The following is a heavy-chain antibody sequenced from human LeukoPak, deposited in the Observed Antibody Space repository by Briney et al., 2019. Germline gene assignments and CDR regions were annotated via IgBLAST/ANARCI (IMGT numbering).Heavy chain of an antibody. V-gene: IGHV1-2*02. Sequence: ASVKVSCKASGYTFTGYYMHWVRQAPGQGLEWMGWINPNSGGTNYAQKFQGRVTMTRDTSISTAYMELSRLRSDDTAVYYCARGRGSLSNDAFDIWGQGTMVTVSS. CDR2: INPNSGGT. CDR3: ARGRGSLSNDAFDI. CDR1: GYTFTGYY. D-gene: IGHD1-26*01. J-gene: IGHJ3*02.